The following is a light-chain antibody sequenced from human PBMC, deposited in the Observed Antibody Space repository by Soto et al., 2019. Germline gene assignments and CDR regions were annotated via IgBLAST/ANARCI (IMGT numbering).Light chain of an antibody. CDR1: QGIRND. J-gene: IGKJ1*01. CDR3: QQYHSYWT. CDR2: DAS. Sequence: DIQMTQSPSSLSASVGDRVTITCRASQGIRNDLGWYQQKPGKAPKLLIYDASSLESGVPQRLSGSGSGTEFTLTISSLQTDDFSTYYCQQYHSYWTFGQGTKVDIK. V-gene: IGKV1-17*01.